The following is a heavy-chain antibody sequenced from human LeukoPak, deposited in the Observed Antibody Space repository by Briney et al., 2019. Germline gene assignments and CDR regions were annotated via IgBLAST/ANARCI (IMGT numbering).Heavy chain of an antibody. Sequence: GASVKVSCKASGYTFTSYGISWVRQAPGQGLEWMGWISAYDGNTNYAQKLQGRVTMTTDTSTSTAYMELRSLRSDDTAVYYCARDLGVSYFRRFRAFDIWGQGTMVTVSS. CDR1: GYTFTSYG. V-gene: IGHV1-18*01. J-gene: IGHJ3*02. CDR3: ARDLGVSYFRRFRAFDI. CDR2: ISAYDGNT. D-gene: IGHD1-26*01.